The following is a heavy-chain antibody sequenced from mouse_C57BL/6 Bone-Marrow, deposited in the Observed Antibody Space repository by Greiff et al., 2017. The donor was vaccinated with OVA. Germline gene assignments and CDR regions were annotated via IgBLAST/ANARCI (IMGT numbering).Heavy chain of an antibody. V-gene: IGHV1-63*01. J-gene: IGHJ3*01. CDR3: ATGTWVFFAY. CDR2: IYPGGGYT. CDR1: GYTFTNYW. D-gene: IGHD4-1*01. Sequence: QVQLKESGAELVRPGTSVKMSCKASGYTFTNYWIGWAKQRPGHGLEWIGDIYPGGGYTNYNEKFKGKATLTADKSSSTAYMQFSSLTSEDSAIYYCATGTWVFFAYWSQGTLVTVSA.